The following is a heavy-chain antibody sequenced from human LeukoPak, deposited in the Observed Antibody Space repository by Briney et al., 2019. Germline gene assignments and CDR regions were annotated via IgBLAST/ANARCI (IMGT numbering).Heavy chain of an antibody. D-gene: IGHD6-19*01. CDR3: AIYVAVAGIDY. J-gene: IGHJ4*02. CDR2: ISAYNGNT. CDR1: GYTFTSYG. Sequence: EASVKDSCKTSGYTFTSYGISWVRQAPGQGLEWMGWISAYNGNTNYAQKLQGRVTMTTDTSTSTAYMELRSLRSDDTAVYYCAIYVAVAGIDYWGQGTLVTVSS. V-gene: IGHV1-18*04.